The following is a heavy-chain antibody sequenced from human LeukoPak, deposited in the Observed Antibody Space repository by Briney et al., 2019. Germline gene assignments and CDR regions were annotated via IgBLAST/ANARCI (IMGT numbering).Heavy chain of an antibody. CDR1: GGTFSSYT. Sequence: ASVKVSCKASGGTFSSYTISWVRQAPGQGLEWMGGTNYAQKFQGRVTITADKSTSTAYMELSSLRSEDTAVYYCARVGENWNYGGQNWFDPWGQGTLVTVSS. V-gene: IGHV1-69*10. CDR3: ARVGENWNYGGQNWFDP. D-gene: IGHD1-7*01. J-gene: IGHJ5*02. CDR2: T.